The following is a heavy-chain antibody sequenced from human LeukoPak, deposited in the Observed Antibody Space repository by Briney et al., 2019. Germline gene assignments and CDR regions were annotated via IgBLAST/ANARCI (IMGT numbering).Heavy chain of an antibody. CDR2: IYYSGST. J-gene: IGHJ4*02. D-gene: IGHD3-16*01. V-gene: IGHV4-30-4*01. CDR1: GGSISSGDYY. Sequence: SETLSLTCTVSGGSISSGDYYWSWIRQPPGKGLEWIGYIYYSGSTYYNPSLKSRVTISVDTSKNQFSLKLSSVTAADTAVYYCARVPYGGSYAGYWGQGTLVTVSS. CDR3: ARVPYGGSYAGY.